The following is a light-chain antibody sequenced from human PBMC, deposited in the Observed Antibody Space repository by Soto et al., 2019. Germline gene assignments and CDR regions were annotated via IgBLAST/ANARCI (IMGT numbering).Light chain of an antibody. V-gene: IGLV1-44*01. CDR3: AAWDDSLNGRV. Sequence: QSVLTQPPSASGTPGQRVTISCSGSSSNIGSNPVNWYQQLPGTAPKLLIYSNNQRPSGVPDRFSGSKSGTSASLAISGLQSEDEADYHCAAWDDSLNGRVFGTGTQLTVL. J-gene: IGLJ1*01. CDR1: SSNIGSNP. CDR2: SNN.